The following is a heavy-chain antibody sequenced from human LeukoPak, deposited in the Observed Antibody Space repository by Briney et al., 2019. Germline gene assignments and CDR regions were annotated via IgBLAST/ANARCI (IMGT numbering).Heavy chain of an antibody. CDR2: ISYDGSNK. D-gene: IGHD1-14*01. Sequence: GGSLRLSCAASGFTFSSYAMHWVRQAPGKGLEWVAVISYDGSNKYYADSVKGRFTISRDNSKNTLYLQMNSLRAEDTAVYYCAKVNQGYFDYWGQGTLVTVSS. CDR1: GFTFSSYA. V-gene: IGHV3-30-3*01. J-gene: IGHJ4*02. CDR3: AKVNQGYFDY.